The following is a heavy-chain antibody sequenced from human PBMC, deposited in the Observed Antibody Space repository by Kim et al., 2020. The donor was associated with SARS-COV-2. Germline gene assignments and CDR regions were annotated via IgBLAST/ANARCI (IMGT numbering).Heavy chain of an antibody. CDR3: ARFSSSSWYLDY. V-gene: IGHV4-31*03. J-gene: IGHJ4*02. CDR2: IYYSGST. CDR1: GGSISSGGYY. D-gene: IGHD6-13*01. Sequence: SETLSLTCTVSGGSISSGGYYWSWIRQHPGKGLEWIGYIYYSGSTYYNPSLKSRVTISVDTSKNQFSLKLSSVTAADTAVYYCARFSSSSWYLDYWGQGTLVTVSS.